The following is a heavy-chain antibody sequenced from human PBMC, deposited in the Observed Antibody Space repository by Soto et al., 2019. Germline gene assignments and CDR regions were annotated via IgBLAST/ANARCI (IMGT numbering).Heavy chain of an antibody. CDR2: IYSGGST. J-gene: IGHJ6*02. CDR1: GFTVSSNY. D-gene: IGHD3-9*01. Sequence: PGGSLRLSCAASGFTVSSNYMNWVRQAPGKGLEWVSVIYSGGSTYYADSVKGRFTISRDNSKNTLYLQMNSLRAEDTAVYYCAKGLNYDILTGYYYGMDVSGQGTTVTVSS. CDR3: AKGLNYDILTGYYYGMDV. V-gene: IGHV3-66*01.